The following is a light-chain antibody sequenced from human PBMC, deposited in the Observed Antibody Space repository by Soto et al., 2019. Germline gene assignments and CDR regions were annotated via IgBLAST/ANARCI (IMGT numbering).Light chain of an antibody. CDR2: DVN. CDR3: TSFSISSTYV. Sequence: QSVLAQPASVSGSPGQSITVACTGTSNDIGANNYVSWYQQYPGKAPKLMIYDVNNRPLGISNRFSASKSGNTASLTISGLQAEDEADYFCTSFSISSTYVFGTGTKVTVL. J-gene: IGLJ1*01. V-gene: IGLV2-14*03. CDR1: SNDIGANNY.